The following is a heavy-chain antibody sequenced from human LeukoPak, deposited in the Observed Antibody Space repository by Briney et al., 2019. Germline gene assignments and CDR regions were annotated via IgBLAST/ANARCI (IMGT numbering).Heavy chain of an antibody. CDR2: ISSSSSYI. V-gene: IGHV3-21*01. J-gene: IGHJ4*02. CDR3: ARDPPRCSGGSCYLDY. D-gene: IGHD2-15*01. Sequence: GGSLRLSCAASGFTFSIYSMNWVRQAPGKGLEWVSSISSSSSYIYYADSVKGRFTISRDNAKNSLYLQMNSLRPEDTAVYYCARDPPRCSGGSCYLDYWGQGTLVTVSS. CDR1: GFTFSIYS.